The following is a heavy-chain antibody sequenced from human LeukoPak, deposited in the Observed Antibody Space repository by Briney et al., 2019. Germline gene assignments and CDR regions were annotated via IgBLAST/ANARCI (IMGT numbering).Heavy chain of an antibody. CDR3: ARGYSNQYYYYYYVDV. CDR1: GGSISSHY. Sequence: SETLSLTYTVSGGSISSHYWSWIRQPPGKGLEWIGYIYYSGSTNYNPSLKSRVTISVDTSKNQFSLKLSSVTAADTAVYYCARGYSNQYYYYYYVDVWGKGTTVTVSS. CDR2: IYYSGST. J-gene: IGHJ6*03. V-gene: IGHV4-59*11. D-gene: IGHD4-11*01.